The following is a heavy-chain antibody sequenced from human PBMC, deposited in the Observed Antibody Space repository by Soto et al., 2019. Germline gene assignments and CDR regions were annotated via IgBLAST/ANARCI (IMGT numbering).Heavy chain of an antibody. V-gene: IGHV4-4*02. Sequence: SETLSLTCAVSGVSISSGNWWTWVRQSPQRGLEYIGEIFHDGTANYYPSFERRVAISVDTSKNQFSLKLSSATAADTAVYYCARGRYSSGWFDFWGLGTRVTSPQ. J-gene: IGHJ4*02. CDR2: IFHDGTA. CDR3: ARGRYSSGWFDF. CDR1: GVSISSGNW. D-gene: IGHD6-19*01.